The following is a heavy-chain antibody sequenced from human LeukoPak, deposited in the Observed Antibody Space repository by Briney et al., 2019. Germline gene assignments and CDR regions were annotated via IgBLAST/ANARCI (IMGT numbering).Heavy chain of an antibody. Sequence: ASVKVSCKASGYTFTSYYMHWVRQAPGQGLEWMGIINPSGGSTSYAQKFQGRVTMTRDTSTSTVYMELSSLRSEDTAVYYCASSPQCSRTSCYPHLFDYWGQGTLVTVSS. D-gene: IGHD2-2*01. CDR2: INPSGGST. CDR1: GYTFTSYY. CDR3: ASSPQCSRTSCYPHLFDY. J-gene: IGHJ4*02. V-gene: IGHV1-46*01.